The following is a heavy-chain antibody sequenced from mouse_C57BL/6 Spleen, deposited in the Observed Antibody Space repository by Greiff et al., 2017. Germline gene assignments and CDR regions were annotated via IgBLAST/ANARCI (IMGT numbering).Heavy chain of an antibody. CDR2: ISGGGGNT. CDR3: ARHDLGYYFDY. D-gene: IGHD3-3*01. J-gene: IGHJ2*01. CDR1: GFTFSSYT. V-gene: IGHV5-9*01. Sequence: EVKLMESGGGLVKPGGSLKLSCAASGFTFSSYTMSWVRQTPEKRLEWVATISGGGGNTYYPDSVKGRFTISRDNAKNTLYLQMSSLRSEDTALYYCARHDLGYYFDYWGQGTTLTVSS.